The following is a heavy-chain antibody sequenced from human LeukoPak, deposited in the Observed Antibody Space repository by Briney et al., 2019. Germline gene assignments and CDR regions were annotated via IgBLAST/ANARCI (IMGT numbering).Heavy chain of an antibody. V-gene: IGHV1-69*05. J-gene: IGHJ5*02. Sequence: GASVKVSCKASGYTFTSYAMNWVRQAPGQGLEWMGGIFPIFGTANYAQKFQGRVTITTDESTSTAYMELSSLRSEDTAVYYCARARSPSSGYLLRDHNWFDPWGQGTLVTVSS. D-gene: IGHD3-22*01. CDR2: IFPIFGTA. CDR3: ARARSPSSGYLLRDHNWFDP. CDR1: GYTFTSYA.